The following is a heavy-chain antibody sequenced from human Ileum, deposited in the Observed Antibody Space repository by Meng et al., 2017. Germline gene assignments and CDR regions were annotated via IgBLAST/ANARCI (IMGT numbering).Heavy chain of an antibody. Sequence: QVQLTQWGAGLLKPSETRSPTCAVYGGSFSGYYWSWIRQPPGKGLEWIGEINNSGSTNYNPSLKSRVTISVDTSKNQFSLKLSSVTAADTAVYYCARGGHDSSGYYSFDYWGQGTLVTVAS. CDR3: ARGGHDSSGYYSFDY. V-gene: IGHV4-34*01. CDR2: INNSGST. J-gene: IGHJ4*02. D-gene: IGHD3-22*01. CDR1: GGSFSGYY.